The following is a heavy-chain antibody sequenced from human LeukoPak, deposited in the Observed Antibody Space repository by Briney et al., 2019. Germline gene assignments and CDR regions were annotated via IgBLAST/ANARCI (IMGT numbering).Heavy chain of an antibody. CDR2: INHSGST. V-gene: IGHV4-34*01. CDR1: GGSFSGYY. D-gene: IGHD2-15*01. Sequence: SETLSLTCAVYGGSFSGYYWSWIRQPPGKGLEGIGEINHSGSTNYNPSLKSRVTISVDTSKNQFSLKLSSVTAADTAVYYCARVVVVVAASYYYYYYMDVWGKGTTVTVSS. J-gene: IGHJ6*03. CDR3: ARVVVVVAASYYYYYYMDV.